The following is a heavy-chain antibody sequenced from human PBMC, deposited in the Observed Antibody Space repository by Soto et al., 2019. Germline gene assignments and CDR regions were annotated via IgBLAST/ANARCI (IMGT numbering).Heavy chain of an antibody. CDR3: AKGGRYCSSTSCPRCFDY. J-gene: IGHJ4*02. Sequence: GGSLRLSCAASGFTFSSYAMSWVRQAPGKGLEWVSAISGSGGSTYYADSVKGRFTISRDNSKNTLYLQMNSLRAEDTAVYYCAKGGRYCSSTSCPRCFDYWGQGTLVTVSS. CDR2: ISGSGGST. V-gene: IGHV3-23*01. CDR1: GFTFSSYA. D-gene: IGHD2-2*01.